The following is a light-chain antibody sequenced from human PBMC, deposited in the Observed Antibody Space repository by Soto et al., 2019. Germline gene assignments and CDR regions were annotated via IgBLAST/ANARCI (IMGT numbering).Light chain of an antibody. CDR1: QSISNY. CDR2: AAS. CDR3: QQYYSTPIT. V-gene: IGKV1-39*01. J-gene: IGKJ5*01. Sequence: GDRVTITCRASQSISNYLHWYQQKPGKAPKLLIFAASSLQSGVPSRFSGSGSGTDFTLTISSLQAEDVAVYYCQQYYSTPITFGQGTRLEIK.